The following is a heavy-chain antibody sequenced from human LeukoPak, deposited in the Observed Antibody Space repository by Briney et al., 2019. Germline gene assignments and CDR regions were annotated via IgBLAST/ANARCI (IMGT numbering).Heavy chain of an antibody. D-gene: IGHD3-3*01. V-gene: IGHV1-8*01. CDR2: MNPNSGNT. CDR1: GYTFTSYD. Sequence: ASVKVSCKASGYTFTSYDINWVRQATGQGLEWMGWMNPNSGNTGYAQKFQGRVTMTRDTSINTVYMELSRLRSDDTAVYYCVRFLEWPKGWFDPWGQGTLVTVSS. J-gene: IGHJ5*02. CDR3: VRFLEWPKGWFDP.